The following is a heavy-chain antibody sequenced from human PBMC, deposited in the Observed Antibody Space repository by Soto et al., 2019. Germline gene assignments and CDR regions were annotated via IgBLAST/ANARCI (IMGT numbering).Heavy chain of an antibody. V-gene: IGHV5-51*01. Sequence: GESLKISCKGSGYSFTSYWIGWVRQMPGKGLEWMGIIYPGDSDTRYSPSFQGQVTISADKSISTAYLQWSSLKAPDTAMYYCARCEISGYPRGDAFDIWGQGTMVTVSS. CDR2: IYPGDSDT. D-gene: IGHD3-22*01. CDR3: ARCEISGYPRGDAFDI. CDR1: GYSFTSYW. J-gene: IGHJ3*02.